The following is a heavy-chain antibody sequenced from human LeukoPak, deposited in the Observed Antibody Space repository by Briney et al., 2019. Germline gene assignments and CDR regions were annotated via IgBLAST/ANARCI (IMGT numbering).Heavy chain of an antibody. V-gene: IGHV4-59*08. D-gene: IGHD6-19*01. J-gene: IGHJ4*02. CDR1: GGSISSYY. Sequence: SETLSLTCTVSGGSISSYYWSWIRQPAGKGLGWNGFIYYSGSANYNPSLKSRVTISVDTSKNQFSLQLRSVTAADTAVYFCARYSGGWPYYFDYWGQGTLVTVSS. CDR3: ARYSGGWPYYFDY. CDR2: IYYSGSA.